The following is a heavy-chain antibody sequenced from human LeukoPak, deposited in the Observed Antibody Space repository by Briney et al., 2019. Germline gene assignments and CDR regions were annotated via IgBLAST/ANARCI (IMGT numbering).Heavy chain of an antibody. Sequence: SETLSLTCTVSGGSISSYYWSWIRQPPGKGLEWIGYIYYSGSTNYNPSLKSRVTISVDTSKNQFSLKLSSVTAADTAVYYCARVSGSYYFGAFDIWGQGTMVTVSS. CDR1: GGSISSYY. V-gene: IGHV4-59*01. D-gene: IGHD1-26*01. J-gene: IGHJ3*02. CDR2: IYYSGST. CDR3: ARVSGSYYFGAFDI.